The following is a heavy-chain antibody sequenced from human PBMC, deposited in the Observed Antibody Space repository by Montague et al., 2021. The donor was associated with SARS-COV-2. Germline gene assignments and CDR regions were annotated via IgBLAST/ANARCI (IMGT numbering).Heavy chain of an antibody. D-gene: IGHD1-26*01. V-gene: IGHV4-30-2*01. CDR3: ARGWGGTYSDDAFDT. CDR1: GGSIRSGGYS. CDR2: FYHSGSI. Sequence: TLSLTCSVSGGSIRSGGYSWSWIRQPPGKGLEWIGYFYHSGSIYYNPSLKSRVTISVDRSKNHFSLKLTSVTAADTAVYYCARGWGGTYSDDAFDTWGQGTMVTVSS. J-gene: IGHJ3*02.